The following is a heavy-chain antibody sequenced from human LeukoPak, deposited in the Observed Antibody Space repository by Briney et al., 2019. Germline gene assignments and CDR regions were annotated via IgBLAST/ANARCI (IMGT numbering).Heavy chain of an antibody. Sequence: SETLSLTCTVSGGSISSYYWRWIRQPPGKGLEWIGYIYYSGSTNYNPSLKSRVTISVDTSKNQFSLKLSSVTAADTAVYYCARHRDYSGSYYPFDYWGQGTLVTVSS. J-gene: IGHJ4*02. CDR1: GGSISSYY. D-gene: IGHD1-26*01. CDR2: IYYSGST. V-gene: IGHV4-59*08. CDR3: ARHRDYSGSYYPFDY.